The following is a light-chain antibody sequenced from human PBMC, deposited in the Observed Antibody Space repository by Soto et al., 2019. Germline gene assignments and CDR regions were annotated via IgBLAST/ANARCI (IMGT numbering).Light chain of an antibody. V-gene: IGLV2-14*01. Sequence: QSVLTQPASVSGSPGQSIAISCTGTSSDVGGYNYVSWYQQHPGKDPKLMIHEVSNRPSGVSDRFSGSKSGNTASLTISGLQADDEADYYCSSHTSYSTRVFGTGTKVTVL. CDR3: SSHTSYSTRV. CDR1: SSDVGGYNY. CDR2: EVS. J-gene: IGLJ1*01.